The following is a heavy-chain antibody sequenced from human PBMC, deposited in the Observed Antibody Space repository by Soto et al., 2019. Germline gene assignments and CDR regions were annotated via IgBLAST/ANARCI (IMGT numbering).Heavy chain of an antibody. CDR1: GFTFNKYW. J-gene: IGHJ4*02. Sequence: GGSLRLSCAASGFTFNKYWMHWVRQAPGKGLVWVSRISSDGRDTIFAGSVRGRFSVSRDNAKNMLYLQMNSLTPDDTALYYCVRGWITDQHLGYIQSWGQGTLVNVSS. CDR2: ISSDGRDT. V-gene: IGHV3-74*01. CDR3: VRGWITDQHLGYIQS. D-gene: IGHD6-13*01.